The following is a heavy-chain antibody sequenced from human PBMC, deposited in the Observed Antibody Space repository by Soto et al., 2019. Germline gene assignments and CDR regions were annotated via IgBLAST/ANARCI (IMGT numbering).Heavy chain of an antibody. J-gene: IGHJ6*02. V-gene: IGHV3-23*01. Sequence: PGGSLRLSCAASGFTFSSYAMSWVRQAPGKGLEWVSAISGSGGSTDYADSVKGRFTISRDNSKNTLYLQMNSLRAEDTAVYYCAKETDDFGSGYYLEAPDVWGQGTTVTVSS. D-gene: IGHD3-3*01. CDR1: GFTFSSYA. CDR2: ISGSGGST. CDR3: AKETDDFGSGYYLEAPDV.